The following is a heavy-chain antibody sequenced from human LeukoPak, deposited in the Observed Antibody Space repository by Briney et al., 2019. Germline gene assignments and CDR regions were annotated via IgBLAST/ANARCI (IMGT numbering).Heavy chain of an antibody. CDR3: ARSFGVVTPFDY. D-gene: IGHD3-3*01. V-gene: IGHV4-31*03. CDR2: IYYSGST. CDR1: GGSISSGGYY. Sequence: PSQTLSLTCTVSGGSISSGGYYWSWIRQHPGKVLEWSGYIYYSGSTYYNPSLKSRVTISVDTSKNQFSLKLSSVTAADTAVYYCARSFGVVTPFDYWGQGTLVTVSS. J-gene: IGHJ4*02.